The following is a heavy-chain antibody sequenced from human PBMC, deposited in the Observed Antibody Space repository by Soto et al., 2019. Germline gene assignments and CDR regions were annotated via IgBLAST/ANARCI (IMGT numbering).Heavy chain of an antibody. CDR1: GFTFSSYG. V-gene: IGHV3-30*03. CDR3: APWFGAFYY. CDR2: ISYDGSNK. J-gene: IGHJ4*02. D-gene: IGHD3-10*01. Sequence: QVQLVESGGGVVQPGRSLRLSCAASGFTFSSYGMHWVRQAPGKGLEWVAVISYDGSNKYYADSVKGRFTFSRDNSKTTLYLQMNSLRTEDTAVYYCAPWFGAFYYWGQGTLVTVSS.